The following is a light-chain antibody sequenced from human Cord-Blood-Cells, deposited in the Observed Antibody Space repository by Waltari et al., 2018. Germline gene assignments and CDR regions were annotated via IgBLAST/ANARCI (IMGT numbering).Light chain of an antibody. Sequence: SYELTQPPSVSVSPGQTARIPCSGDTVWAKYACWYQEKPGQSPVLVIYQDSKRPSGIPERFSGSNPGNTSTLTISGTQAMDEADYYCQAWDSSTVVFGGGTKLTVL. V-gene: IGLV3-1*01. J-gene: IGLJ2*01. CDR3: QAWDSSTVV. CDR1: TVWAKY. CDR2: QDS.